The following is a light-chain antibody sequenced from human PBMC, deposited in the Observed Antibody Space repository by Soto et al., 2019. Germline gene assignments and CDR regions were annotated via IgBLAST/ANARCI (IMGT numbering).Light chain of an antibody. CDR2: KAS. V-gene: IGKV1-5*03. CDR1: GSIDSW. Sequence: DIQMTQSPSTLSASVGDRVTITCRASGSIDSWLAWHQQKPGRAPKLLISKASSLESGVPSRFSGSGFGTEFTLTISSLQPDDFATYYCQQYNSYRAFGQGTKVDIK. CDR3: QQYNSYRA. J-gene: IGKJ1*01.